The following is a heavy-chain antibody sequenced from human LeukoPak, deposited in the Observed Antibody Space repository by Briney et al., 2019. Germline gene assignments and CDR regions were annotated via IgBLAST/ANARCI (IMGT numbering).Heavy chain of an antibody. V-gene: IGHV3-7*01. J-gene: IGHJ4*02. Sequence: GGSLRLSCAASGFIFSNYWMSWVRQAPGKGLEWVANIKPDGSEKYYVDSLKGRFTISRDNARNSLYLQMNSLRVEDTAVYYCARGGNSSWDYWGQGALVTVSS. D-gene: IGHD6-6*01. CDR2: IKPDGSEK. CDR1: GFIFSNYW. CDR3: ARGGNSSWDY.